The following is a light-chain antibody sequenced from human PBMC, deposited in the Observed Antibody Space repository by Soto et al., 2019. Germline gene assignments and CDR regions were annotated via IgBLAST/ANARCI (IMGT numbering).Light chain of an antibody. J-gene: IGKJ5*01. V-gene: IGKV3-11*01. CDR1: QSINTY. CDR2: EAL. CDR3: QQRNSWPPTFT. Sequence: ENVLTQSPATLSLSPGEGATLSCRASQSINTYLAWYQQKPGQAPRLLIYEALNRATGIPARFSGSGSGTDFTLTISSLEPEDFAVYYCQQRNSWPPTFTFGQGTRLEIK.